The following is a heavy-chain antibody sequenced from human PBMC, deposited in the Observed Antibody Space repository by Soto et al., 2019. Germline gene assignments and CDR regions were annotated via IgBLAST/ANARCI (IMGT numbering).Heavy chain of an antibody. J-gene: IGHJ3*02. Sequence: QVQLQESGPGLVKPSETLSLTCTVSGVSITSFFWSWIRQSPGKGLEWITYISSSGSTRYNPSLRSRVTISLDTSNNQFSLRSSSVTAADTALYYCARLAPRDGDPKTVRAFDIWGQGTMVTVSS. CDR2: ISSSGST. D-gene: IGHD1-1*01. CDR3: ARLAPRDGDPKTVRAFDI. CDR1: GVSITSFF. V-gene: IGHV4-59*01.